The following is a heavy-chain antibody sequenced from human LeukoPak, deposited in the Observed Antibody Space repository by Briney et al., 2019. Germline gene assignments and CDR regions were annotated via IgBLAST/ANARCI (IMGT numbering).Heavy chain of an antibody. CDR1: GFTFSDYW. V-gene: IGHV3-74*01. CDR3: ARVRWGGLYYFGY. J-gene: IGHJ4*02. CDR2: INSDGRIT. D-gene: IGHD3-16*01. Sequence: GGSLRLSCAASGFTFSDYWMHWVRQAPGKGLVGVSRINSDGRITSYADSVKGRFTISRDNAKNTLYLQMNSLRAEDTAVYYCARVRWGGLYYFGYWGQGTLVTVSS.